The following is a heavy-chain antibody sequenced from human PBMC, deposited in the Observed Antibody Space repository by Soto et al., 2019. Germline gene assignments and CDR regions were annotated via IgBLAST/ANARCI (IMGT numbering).Heavy chain of an antibody. V-gene: IGHV1-69*13. J-gene: IGHJ4*02. Sequence: SVKVSCKASGGTFSSYAISWVRQAPGQGLEWMGGIIPIFGTANYAQKFQGRVTITADESTSTAYMEMSSLRSEDTAVYYCAREKGPYYDSSGYSRLFDYWGQGTLVTVSS. CDR3: AREKGPYYDSSGYSRLFDY. CDR1: GGTFSSYA. D-gene: IGHD3-22*01. CDR2: IIPIFGTA.